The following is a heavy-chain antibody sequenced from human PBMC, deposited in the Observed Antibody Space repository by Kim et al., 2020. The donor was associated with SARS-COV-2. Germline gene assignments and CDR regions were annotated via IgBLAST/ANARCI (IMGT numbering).Heavy chain of an antibody. CDR1: GGSISNYY. V-gene: IGHV4-4*07. CDR2: IYTSGST. J-gene: IGHJ6*03. Sequence: SETLSLTCTVSGGSISNYYWSWIRQPAGKGLEWIGRIYTSGSTNYNPSLKSRVTMSVDTSKNQFSLKLSSVTAADTAVYYCAREIQNWSSTSCYWVYYYYYMELWGKGTTVTVSS. D-gene: IGHD2-2*01. CDR3: AREIQNWSSTSCYWVYYYYYMEL.